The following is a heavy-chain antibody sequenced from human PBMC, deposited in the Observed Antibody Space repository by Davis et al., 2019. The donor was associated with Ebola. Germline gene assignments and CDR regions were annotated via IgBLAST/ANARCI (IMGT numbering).Heavy chain of an antibody. CDR2: INPNSGGT. CDR1: GYTFTAYY. J-gene: IGHJ4*02. V-gene: IGHV1-2*06. Sequence: ASVKVSCKASGYTFTAYYIHWVRQAPGQGLEWMGRINPNSGGTNYAQKFQGRVTMTRDTSISTAYMELSRLGSDDTAVYYCTLTISENYWGQGTLVTVSS. D-gene: IGHD5-24*01. CDR3: TLTISENY.